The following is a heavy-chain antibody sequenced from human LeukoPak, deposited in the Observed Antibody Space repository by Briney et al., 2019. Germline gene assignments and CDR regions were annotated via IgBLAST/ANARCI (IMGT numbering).Heavy chain of an antibody. V-gene: IGHV4-34*01. D-gene: IGHD2-2*01. CDR1: GGSFSAYY. CDR2: ISHGGSS. Sequence: SETLSLTCAVSGGSFSAYYWSWIRQPPGKGLEWIGEISHGGSSNYNPSLKSRVTIAIDTSNNQISLKLTSVTAADTAVFYCARGMGRFCTSSSCYLSFVYWGQGTLVTVSS. J-gene: IGHJ4*02. CDR3: ARGMGRFCTSSSCYLSFVY.